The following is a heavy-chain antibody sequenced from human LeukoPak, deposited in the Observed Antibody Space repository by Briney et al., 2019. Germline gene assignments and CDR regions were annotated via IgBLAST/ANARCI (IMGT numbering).Heavy chain of an antibody. Sequence: GGSLRLSCAASGFTFSSYAMSWVRQAPGKGLEWVSAISGSGGSTYYADSVKGRFTISRDNAKNSLYLQMNSLRAEDTAVYYCARKATYAYAFDIWGQGTMVTVSS. J-gene: IGHJ3*02. D-gene: IGHD5-12*01. V-gene: IGHV3-23*01. CDR1: GFTFSSYA. CDR2: ISGSGGST. CDR3: ARKATYAYAFDI.